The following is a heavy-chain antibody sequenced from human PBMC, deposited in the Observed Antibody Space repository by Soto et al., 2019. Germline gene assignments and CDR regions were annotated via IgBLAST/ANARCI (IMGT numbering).Heavy chain of an antibody. CDR3: ATCPYGDYGLHYFDY. J-gene: IGHJ4*02. CDR1: GLTFTSSA. V-gene: IGHV1-69*13. Sequence: ASVKVSCKASGLTFTSSAVQWVRQARGQRLEWMGGIIPIFGTANYAQKFQGRVTITADESTSTAYMELSSLRSEDTAVYYCATCPYGDYGLHYFDYWGQGTLVTVSS. D-gene: IGHD4-17*01. CDR2: IIPIFGTA.